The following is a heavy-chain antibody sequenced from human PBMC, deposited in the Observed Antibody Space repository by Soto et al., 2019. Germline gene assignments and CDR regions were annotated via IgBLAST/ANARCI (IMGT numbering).Heavy chain of an antibody. V-gene: IGHV1-18*04. CDR2: ISAYNGNT. CDR3: AREQLRRWPLDY. D-gene: IGHD1-7*01. J-gene: IGHJ4*02. CDR1: GYTFTSYG. Sequence: VSVKVSCKASGYTFTSYGISWVRQAPGQGLEWMGWISAYNGNTNYAQKLQGRVTMTTDTSTSTAYMELRSLRSDDTAVYYCAREQLRRWPLDYWGQGTLVTVSS.